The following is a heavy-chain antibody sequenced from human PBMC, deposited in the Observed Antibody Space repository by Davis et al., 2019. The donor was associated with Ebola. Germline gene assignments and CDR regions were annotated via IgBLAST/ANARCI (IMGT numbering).Heavy chain of an antibody. V-gene: IGHV1-8*01. D-gene: IGHD3-22*01. Sequence: AASVKVSCKASGYTFTTYDIAWVRQAPGQGLEWMGWMNPKLGNTGFAQKFRGRLTLTRDNSINTFYMELSSLTSADAATYYCARARRRDDRSGYDERGFDPWGQGTEVTASS. CDR2: MNPKLGNT. CDR3: ARARRRDDRSGYDERGFDP. CDR1: GYTFTTYD. J-gene: IGHJ5*02.